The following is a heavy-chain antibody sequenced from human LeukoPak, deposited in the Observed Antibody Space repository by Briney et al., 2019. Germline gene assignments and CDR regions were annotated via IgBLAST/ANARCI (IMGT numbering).Heavy chain of an antibody. V-gene: IGHV1-2*02. Sequence: ASVKVSCKASGYTFTAYYIHWVRQAPGQRLEYMGWINPNSGGTSYAQKFQGRVTMTRDTSISTAYMELSRLRSDDTAVYYCARVRDWFDPWGQGTLVTVSS. CDR2: INPNSGGT. CDR3: ARVRDWFDP. J-gene: IGHJ5*02. CDR1: GYTFTAYY.